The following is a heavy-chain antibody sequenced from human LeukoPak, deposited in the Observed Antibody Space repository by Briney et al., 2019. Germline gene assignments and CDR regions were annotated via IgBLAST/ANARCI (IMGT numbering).Heavy chain of an antibody. J-gene: IGHJ4*02. D-gene: IGHD6-6*01. CDR3: ARDIEVSSSLDY. CDR1: GFTFSSYG. Sequence: GGSLTLSCAASGFTFSSYGMHWVRQAPGKGLEWVAVIWYDGSNKYYADSVKGRFTISRDNSKNTLYLQMNSLRAEDTAVYYCARDIEVSSSLDYWGQGTLVTVSS. V-gene: IGHV3-33*01. CDR2: IWYDGSNK.